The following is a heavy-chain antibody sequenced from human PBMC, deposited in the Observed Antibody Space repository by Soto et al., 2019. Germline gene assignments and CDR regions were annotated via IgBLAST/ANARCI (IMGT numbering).Heavy chain of an antibody. J-gene: IGHJ3*02. D-gene: IGHD2-2*01. CDR1: GGTFSSYT. V-gene: IGHV1-69*02. CDR3: ARVARGYCSSTSCYLDAFDI. CDR2: IIPILGIA. Sequence: SVKVSCKASGGTFSSYTISWVRQAPGQGLEWMGRIIPILGIANYAQKFQGRVTITADKSTGTAYMELSSLRSEDTAVYYCARVARGYCSSTSCYLDAFDIWGQGTMVT.